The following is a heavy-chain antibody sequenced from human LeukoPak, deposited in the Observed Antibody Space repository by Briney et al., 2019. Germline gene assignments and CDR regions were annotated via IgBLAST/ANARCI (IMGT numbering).Heavy chain of an antibody. Sequence: ASVKVSCKASGYAFTGYYMHWVRQAPGQGLEWMGWINPSSGGTNYAQKFQGRVTMTRDTSISTAYMELSRLRSDDTAVYYCARISSSWYNWFDPWGQGTLVTVSS. CDR3: ARISSSWYNWFDP. CDR2: INPSSGGT. V-gene: IGHV1-2*02. D-gene: IGHD6-13*01. CDR1: GYAFTGYY. J-gene: IGHJ5*02.